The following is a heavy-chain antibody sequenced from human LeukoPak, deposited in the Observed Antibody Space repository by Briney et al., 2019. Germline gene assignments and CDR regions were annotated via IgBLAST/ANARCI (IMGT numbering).Heavy chain of an antibody. J-gene: IGHJ4*02. V-gene: IGHV1-3*01. D-gene: IGHD3-22*01. CDR2: INAGNGNT. CDR3: ARVEETYYYDSSGYEMDY. CDR1: GYTFTSYA. Sequence: VASVKVSCKASGYTFTSYAMHWVRQAPGQRLEWMGWINAGNGNTKYSQKFQGRVTITRDTSASTAYMELSSLRSEDTAVYYCARVEETYYYDSSGYEMDYWGQGTLVTVSS.